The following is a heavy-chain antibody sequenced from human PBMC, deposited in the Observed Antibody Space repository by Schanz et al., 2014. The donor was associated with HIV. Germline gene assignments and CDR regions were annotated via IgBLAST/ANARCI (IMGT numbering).Heavy chain of an antibody. CDR3: ATTLYPYTSSSDYYYGMDV. V-gene: IGHV3-33*01. CDR2: IWYDGSNK. J-gene: IGHJ6*02. D-gene: IGHD6-6*01. Sequence: QVQLVESGGGVVQPGRSLRLSCAASGFTFSSYGMHWVRQAPGKGLEWVAVIWYDGSNKYYADSVKGRFTISRVNSRKTLYLQMNSLRAEDTALYYCATTLYPYTSSSDYYYGMDVWGQGTTVTVSS. CDR1: GFTFSSYG.